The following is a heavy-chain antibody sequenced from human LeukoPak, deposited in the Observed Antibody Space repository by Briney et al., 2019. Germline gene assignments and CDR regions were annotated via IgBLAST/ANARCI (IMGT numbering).Heavy chain of an antibody. Sequence: GGSLRLSCAASGFIFTNYFMSWVRQAPGKGLGWVASIKHDGSEKYYVDSVRGRFTISRDNTMNSLYLQMSSLRAEDTAVYYYATDRGWRTSGYYLYYFEYWGQGTLVTYSS. D-gene: IGHD3-3*01. J-gene: IGHJ4*02. CDR3: ATDRGWRTSGYYLYYFEY. CDR2: IKHDGSEK. CDR1: GFIFTNYF. V-gene: IGHV3-7*01.